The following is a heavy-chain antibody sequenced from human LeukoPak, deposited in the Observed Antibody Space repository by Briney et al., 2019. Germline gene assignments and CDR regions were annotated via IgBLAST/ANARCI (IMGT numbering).Heavy chain of an antibody. V-gene: IGHV1-18*01. D-gene: IGHD3-22*01. CDR2: ISAYNGNA. J-gene: IGHJ4*02. CDR3: ARPNSSGYYYMLDY. CDR1: GYTFTSYG. Sequence: ASVKVSCKASGYTFTSYGISWVRQAPGQGLEWMGWISAYNGNANYAQRLQGRVTMTTDTSTSTAYMELRSLRSDDTAVYYCARPNSSGYYYMLDYWGQGTLVTVSS.